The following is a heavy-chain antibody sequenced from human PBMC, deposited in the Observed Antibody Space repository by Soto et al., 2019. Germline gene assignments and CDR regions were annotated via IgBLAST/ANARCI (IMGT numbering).Heavy chain of an antibody. CDR1: GYTFTSYG. D-gene: IGHD6-19*01. V-gene: IGHV1-18*01. CDR3: ARDSITVAGTSLTYAEYFQH. J-gene: IGHJ1*01. CDR2: ISAYNGNT. Sequence: GASVKVSCKASGYTFTSYGISWVRQAPGQGLEWMGWISAYNGNTNYAQKLQGRFTMTTDTSTSTAYMELRRLRSDDTAVYYCARDSITVAGTSLTYAEYFQHWGHGTLVTVSS.